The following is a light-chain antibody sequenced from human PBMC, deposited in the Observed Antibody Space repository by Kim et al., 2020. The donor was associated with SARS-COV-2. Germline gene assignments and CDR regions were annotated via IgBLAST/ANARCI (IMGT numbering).Light chain of an antibody. V-gene: IGKV1-5*03. CDR1: QSVHIW. J-gene: IGKJ1*01. CDR2: QAS. CDR3: QQYHTHST. Sequence: SASVGDTVTITFRASQSVHIWLAWYQQIPGKAPKLLIHQASNLQSGVPSRFSGRGSGSEFTLTINSLQSGDFATYYCQQYHTHSTFGQGTKV.